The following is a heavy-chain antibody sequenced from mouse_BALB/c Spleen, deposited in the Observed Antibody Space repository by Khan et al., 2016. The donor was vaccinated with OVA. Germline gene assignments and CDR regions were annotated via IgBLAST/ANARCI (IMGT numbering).Heavy chain of an antibody. V-gene: IGHV1-4*01. Sequence: QVQLKQSGTELARPGASVKMSCKASGYTFANYAMHWVKQRPGQGLEWIGYINPSTGYTNYNQKFNDKATLTTDRSSSTAYMQLSSLTSDDSAVFYCGRIPSPPDDFDYWGQGTTLTVSS. CDR2: INPSTGYT. CDR3: GRIPSPPDDFDY. J-gene: IGHJ2*01. CDR1: GYTFANYA.